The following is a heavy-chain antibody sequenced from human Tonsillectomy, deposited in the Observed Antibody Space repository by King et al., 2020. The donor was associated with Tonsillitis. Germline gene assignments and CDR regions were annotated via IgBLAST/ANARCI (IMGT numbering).Heavy chain of an antibody. Sequence: VQLVESGGGLVQPGGSLRLSCAASGFTFSSYAVHWVRQAPGKGLEYVSAISGNGGSTYYANSVKGRFTISRDNSKNTLYLQMGSLRAEDMAVYYCARLGRQWQPRGYFDLWGRGTLVTVSS. CDR3: ARLGRQWQPRGYFDL. V-gene: IGHV3-64*01. CDR1: GFTFSSYA. J-gene: IGHJ2*01. D-gene: IGHD6-19*01. CDR2: ISGNGGST.